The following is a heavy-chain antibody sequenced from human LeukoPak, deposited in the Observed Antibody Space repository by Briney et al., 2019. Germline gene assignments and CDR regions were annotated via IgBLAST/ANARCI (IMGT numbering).Heavy chain of an antibody. Sequence: GPSVKVSCKVSGYTLTELSKHWVRQAPGKGLEWMGGFDPEDGETIYAQKFQGRVTMTEDTSTDTAYMELSSLRSEDTAVYYCATGVAAAGWLDYWGQGTLVTVSS. J-gene: IGHJ4*02. V-gene: IGHV1-24*01. CDR1: GYTLTELS. CDR2: FDPEDGET. CDR3: ATGVAAAGWLDY. D-gene: IGHD6-13*01.